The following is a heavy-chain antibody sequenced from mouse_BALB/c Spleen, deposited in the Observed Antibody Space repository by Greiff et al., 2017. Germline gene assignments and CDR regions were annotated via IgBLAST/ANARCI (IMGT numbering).Heavy chain of an antibody. CDR3: ARDYDAHYYAMDY. V-gene: IGHV5-9-4*01. CDR1: GFTFSSYA. J-gene: IGHJ4*01. Sequence: EVMLVESGGGLVKPGGSLKLSCAASGFTFSSYAMSWVRQSPEKRLEWVAEISSGGSYTYYPDTVTGRFTISRDNAKNTLYLEMSSLRSEDTAMYYCARDYDAHYYAMDYWGQGTSVTVSS. D-gene: IGHD2-12*01. CDR2: ISSGGSYT.